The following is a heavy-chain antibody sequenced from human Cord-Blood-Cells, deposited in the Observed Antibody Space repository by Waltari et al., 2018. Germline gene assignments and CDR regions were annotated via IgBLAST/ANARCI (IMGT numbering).Heavy chain of an antibody. Sequence: QLQLQESGPGLVKPSETLSLTCTVSGGSISSSSYYWGWIRQPPGKGLEWIGSIYCSGERDCNPALRSRVTISVDTSKNQFSLKLSSVTAADTAVYYCARLGAGDRYYFDYWGQGTLVTVSS. V-gene: IGHV4-39*01. D-gene: IGHD3-10*01. J-gene: IGHJ4*02. CDR3: ARLGAGDRYYFDY. CDR1: GGSISSSSYY. CDR2: IYCSGER.